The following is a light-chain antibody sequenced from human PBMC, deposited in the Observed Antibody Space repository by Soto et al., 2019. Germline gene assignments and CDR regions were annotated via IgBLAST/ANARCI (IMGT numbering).Light chain of an antibody. J-gene: IGKJ1*01. Sequence: EIVMTQSPATLSLSPGESATLSCMASQRVSSTLAWYQQKPGQAPRLLIYGPSTRATGIPARFSGSGSGTEFPLTISSLQSEDFAVYYCQQYNNWPWTFGQGPKVDIK. CDR1: QRVSST. CDR2: GPS. CDR3: QQYNNWPWT. V-gene: IGKV3-15*01.